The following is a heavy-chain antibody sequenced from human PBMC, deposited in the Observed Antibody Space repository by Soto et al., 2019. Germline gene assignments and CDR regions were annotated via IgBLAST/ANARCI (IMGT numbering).Heavy chain of an antibody. D-gene: IGHD3-22*01. Sequence: GGSLRLSCAASGFTFSSYAMGWVRQAPGKGLEWVSAISGSGGSTYYADSVKGRFTISRDNSKNTLYLQMNSLRAEDTAVYYCAKPYYYDSSGYYLSWGQGTLVTVSS. CDR2: ISGSGGST. J-gene: IGHJ5*02. V-gene: IGHV3-23*01. CDR1: GFTFSSYA. CDR3: AKPYYYDSSGYYLS.